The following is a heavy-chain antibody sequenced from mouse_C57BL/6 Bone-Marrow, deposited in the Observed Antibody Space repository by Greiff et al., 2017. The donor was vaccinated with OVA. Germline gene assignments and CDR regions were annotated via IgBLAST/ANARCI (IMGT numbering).Heavy chain of an antibody. CDR2: IYPGSGST. D-gene: IGHD1-1*01. J-gene: IGHJ1*03. CDR1: GYTFTSYW. Sequence: QVQLQQPGAELVKPGASVKMSCKASGYTFTSYWITWVKQRPGQGLEWIGDIYPGSGSTNYNEKFKSKATLTVDTTSSTAYMQLSSLSSVDSAVYYCASCYSGSSWYFDVWGTGTTVTVSS. CDR3: ASCYSGSSWYFDV. V-gene: IGHV1-55*01.